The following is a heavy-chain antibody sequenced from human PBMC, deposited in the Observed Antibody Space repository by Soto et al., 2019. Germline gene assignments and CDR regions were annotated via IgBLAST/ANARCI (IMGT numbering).Heavy chain of an antibody. CDR1: GYTFTTYY. Sequence: ASVKVSCKASGYTFTTYYIHWVRQAPGQGLEWMGIINPSSGSTSSAQKFQGRVTMTSDTSTSTAYMELSSLRSEDTAVYYCARELSSSWRFDYWGQGTLVTVSS. J-gene: IGHJ4*02. CDR3: ARELSSSWRFDY. D-gene: IGHD6-13*01. V-gene: IGHV1-46*01. CDR2: INPSSGST.